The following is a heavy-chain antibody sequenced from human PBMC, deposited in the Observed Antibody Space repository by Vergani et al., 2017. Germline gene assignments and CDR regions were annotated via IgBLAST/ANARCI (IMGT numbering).Heavy chain of an antibody. CDR2: IKSTFDRGTT. CDR3: TTGPRYCGDGSCYWIRDRDYCGMDD. CDR1: GFSFRNAW. V-gene: IGHV3-15*07. J-gene: IGHJ6*02. D-gene: IGHD2-21*01. Sequence: EVQLVESGGGIVKPGGSLRLSCVASGFSFRNAWMNWVRRTPGKGLEWVGRIKSTFDRGTTDYAAAVKGRFTISRDDSKNTLFLQMNGLKTEDIAVYYYTTGPRYCGDGSCYWIRDRDYCGMDDWCQGTTVTVSS.